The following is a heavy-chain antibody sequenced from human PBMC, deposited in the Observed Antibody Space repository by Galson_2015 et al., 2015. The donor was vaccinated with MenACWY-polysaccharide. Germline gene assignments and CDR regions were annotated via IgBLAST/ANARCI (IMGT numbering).Heavy chain of an antibody. V-gene: IGHV1-8*01. CDR2: MNPNSGNT. CDR3: ARVVRRKYSYSDY. CDR1: GYTFTSYD. D-gene: IGHD5-18*01. Sequence: SVKVSCKASGYTFTSYDINWVRQATGQGLEWMGWMNPNSGNTGYAQKFQGRVTMTRDTSISTAYMDLRSLRYEDTAVYYCARVVRRKYSYSDYWGQGTLVSVSS. J-gene: IGHJ4*02.